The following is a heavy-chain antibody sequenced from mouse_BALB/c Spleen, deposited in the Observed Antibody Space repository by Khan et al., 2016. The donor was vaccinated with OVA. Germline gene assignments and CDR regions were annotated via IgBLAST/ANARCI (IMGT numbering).Heavy chain of an antibody. V-gene: IGHV1-63*02. D-gene: IGHD1-1*01. Sequence: QIQLVQSGAELVRPGTSVKMSFKAAGYTFTSYWIGWVKQRPGHGLEWIGDIYPGSGNTNYNEMFRGKATLIADPSSKTAYMLLSSLTYEDSAIYDCARPDYDGSRYDTMDAWGQGTSVTVSS. CDR3: ARPDYDGSRYDTMDA. CDR2: IYPGSGNT. CDR1: GYTFTSYW. J-gene: IGHJ4*01.